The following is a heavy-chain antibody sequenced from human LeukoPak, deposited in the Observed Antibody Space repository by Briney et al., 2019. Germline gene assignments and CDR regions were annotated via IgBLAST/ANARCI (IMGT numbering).Heavy chain of an antibody. CDR2: INHSGST. CDR3: ARRSWRIIYYDSSGYYYADGWEFDY. J-gene: IGHJ4*02. CDR1: GGSFSGYY. Sequence: SETLSLTCAVYGGSFSGYYWSWIRQPPGKGLEWIGEINHSGSTNYNPSLKSRVTISVDTSKNQFSLKLSSVTAADTAVYYCARRSWRIIYYDSSGYYYADGWEFDYWGQGTLVTVSS. V-gene: IGHV4-34*01. D-gene: IGHD3-22*01.